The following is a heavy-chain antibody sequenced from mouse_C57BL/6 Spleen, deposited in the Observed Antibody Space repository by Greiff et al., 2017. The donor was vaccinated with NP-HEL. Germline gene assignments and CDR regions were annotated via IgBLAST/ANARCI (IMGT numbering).Heavy chain of an antibody. CDR1: GYTFTSYW. CDR2: IHPNSGST. D-gene: IGHD2-2*01. V-gene: IGHV1-64*01. Sequence: QVQLQQPGAELVKPGASVKLSCKASGYTFTSYWMHWVKQRPGQGLEWIGMIHPNSGSTNYNEKFKSKATLTVDKSSRTAHMQLSSLTSEDAAVYYCASPYGNDDYFDDGGQGTTLTVSS. CDR3: ASPYGNDDYFDD. J-gene: IGHJ2*01.